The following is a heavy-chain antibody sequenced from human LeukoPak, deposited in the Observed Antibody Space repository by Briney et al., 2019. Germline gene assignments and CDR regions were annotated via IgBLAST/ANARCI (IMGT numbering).Heavy chain of an antibody. CDR3: VRNNAMDV. J-gene: IGHJ6*02. CDR1: GFTLSNHW. V-gene: IGHV3-7*03. D-gene: IGHD2-8*01. CDR2: VNRDGSET. Sequence: PGGSLRLSCAASGFTLSNHWMTWVRQVPGRGPEWVANVNRDGSETYYLDSVKGRFTISGDNAKNSLYLQMNSLRAEDTALYYCVRNNAMDVWGQGTTVIVSS.